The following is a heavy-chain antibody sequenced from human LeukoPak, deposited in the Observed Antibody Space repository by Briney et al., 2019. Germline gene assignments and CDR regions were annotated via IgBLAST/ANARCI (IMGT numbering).Heavy chain of an antibody. Sequence: PGGSLRLSCAASGFTVSSNYMSWVRQAPGKGLEWVSVIYSGGSTYYADSVKGKFTISRDNSKNTLYLQMNSLRAEDTAVYYCAAEGYYYYGMDVWGQGTTVTVSS. J-gene: IGHJ6*02. V-gene: IGHV3-66*01. CDR2: IYSGGST. CDR3: AAEGYYYYGMDV. CDR1: GFTVSSNY.